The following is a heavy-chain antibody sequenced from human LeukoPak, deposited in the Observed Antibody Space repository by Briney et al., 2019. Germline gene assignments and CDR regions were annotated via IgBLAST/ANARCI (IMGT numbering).Heavy chain of an antibody. CDR3: ATVDRVQGTTWDY. V-gene: IGHV1-24*01. J-gene: IGHJ4*02. CDR2: FDPEDGET. D-gene: IGHD1-7*01. CDR1: GYTLTELS. Sequence: ASVKVSCKFSGYTLTELSMHWVRQAPGKGLEWMGGFDPEDGETIYAQKFQGRVTMTEDTSTDTAYMELSSLRSEDTAVYYCATVDRVQGTTWDYWGQGTLVTVSS.